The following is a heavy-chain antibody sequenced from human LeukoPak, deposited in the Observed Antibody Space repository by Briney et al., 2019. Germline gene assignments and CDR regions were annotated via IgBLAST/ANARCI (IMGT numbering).Heavy chain of an antibody. CDR3: ARVHDSSGYYSYYFDY. J-gene: IGHJ4*02. Sequence: SETLSLTCTVSGGSISSYYWSWIRQPPGKGLEWIGYIYYSGSTNYNPSLKSRVTISVDTSKNQFSLKLSSVTAADTAVYYCARVHDSSGYYSYYFDYWGQGTLVTVSS. CDR2: IYYSGST. D-gene: IGHD3-22*01. CDR1: GGSISSYY. V-gene: IGHV4-59*12.